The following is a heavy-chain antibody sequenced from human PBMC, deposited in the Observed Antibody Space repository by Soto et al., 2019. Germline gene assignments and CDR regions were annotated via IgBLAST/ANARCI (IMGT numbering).Heavy chain of an antibody. V-gene: IGHV3-30-3*01. Sequence: GGSLRLSCAASGFTFSSYAMHWVRQAPGKGLEWVEVISYDGSNKYYAYSVKGRYTSSRDNSKYTLYLQMNSLRAEDTAVYYCARDRKAARPDFYYGMDVWGQGTTVTVSS. J-gene: IGHJ6*02. D-gene: IGHD6-6*01. CDR1: GFTFSSYA. CDR3: ARDRKAARPDFYYGMDV. CDR2: ISYDGSNK.